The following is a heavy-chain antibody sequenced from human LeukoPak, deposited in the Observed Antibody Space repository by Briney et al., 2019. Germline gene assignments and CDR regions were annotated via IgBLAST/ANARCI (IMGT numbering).Heavy chain of an antibody. CDR2: ISSSSSTI. CDR3: AKDSTAIPVDY. CDR1: GFTFSSYS. Sequence: GGSLRLSCAASGFTFSSYSMNWVRQAPGKGLEWVSYISSSSSTIYYADSVKGRFTISRDNSKNTLYLQMNSLRAEDTAVYYCAKDSTAIPVDYWGQGTLVTVSS. V-gene: IGHV3-48*01. J-gene: IGHJ4*02. D-gene: IGHD2-21*02.